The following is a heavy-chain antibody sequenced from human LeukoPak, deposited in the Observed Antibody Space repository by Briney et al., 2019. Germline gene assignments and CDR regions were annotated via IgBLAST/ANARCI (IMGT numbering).Heavy chain of an antibody. CDR1: GFTFSSCA. CDR2: ISGSGRTT. J-gene: IGHJ4*02. CDR3: AIYCGTSSFYAGLEY. D-gene: IGHD2-2*01. V-gene: IGHV3-23*01. Sequence: GGSLRLSCAASGFTFSSCAMTWVRQAPGKGLEWVSAISGSGRTTYYADSVKGRFTISRDNYKNTLYLQMNSLRAEDTAVYYCAIYCGTSSFYAGLEYWGQGTLVTVSS.